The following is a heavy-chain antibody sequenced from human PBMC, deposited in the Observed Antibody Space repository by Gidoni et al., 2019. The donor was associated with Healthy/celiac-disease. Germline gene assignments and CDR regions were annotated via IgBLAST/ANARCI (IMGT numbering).Heavy chain of an antibody. CDR2: IWYDGSNK. CDR1: GFTFSSYG. V-gene: IGHV3-33*01. CDR3: ARDPTYYYDSSGYYRFDY. D-gene: IGHD3-22*01. J-gene: IGHJ4*02. Sequence: QVQLVESGGGVVQPGRSLRLSCAASGFTFSSYGMHWVRQAPGKGLEWGAVIWYDGSNKYYADSVKGRFTISRDNSKNTLYLQMNSLRAEDTAVYYCARDPTYYYDSSGYYRFDYWGQGTLVTVSS.